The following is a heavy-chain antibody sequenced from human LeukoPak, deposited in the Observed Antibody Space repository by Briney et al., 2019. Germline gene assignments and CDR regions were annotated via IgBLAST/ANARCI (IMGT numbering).Heavy chain of an antibody. CDR1: GFTFSSYA. D-gene: IGHD2-2*01. CDR2: TSGSGGST. Sequence: GGSLRLSCAASGFTFSSYAMSWVRQAPGKGLEWVSATSGSGGSTYYADSVKGRFTISRDNSKNTLYLQMNSLRAEDTAVYYCAKLGIDIVVVPAAQLFDYWGQGTLVTVSS. J-gene: IGHJ4*02. CDR3: AKLGIDIVVVPAAQLFDY. V-gene: IGHV3-23*01.